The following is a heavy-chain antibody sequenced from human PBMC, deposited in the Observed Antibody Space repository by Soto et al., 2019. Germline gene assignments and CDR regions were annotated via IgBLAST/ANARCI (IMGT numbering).Heavy chain of an antibody. CDR2: ISAYNGNT. D-gene: IGHD2-2*01. V-gene: IGHV1-18*01. CDR3: ARHDCISSSCYYYYYYGMDV. J-gene: IGHJ6*02. Sequence: GXSVKVSCKASGYTFTSYGISWVRQAPGQGLEWMGWISAYNGNTNYAQKFQGRVTITADESTSTAYMELSSLRSEDTAVYYCARHDCISSSCYYYYYYGMDVWGQGTTVTVSS. CDR1: GYTFTSYG.